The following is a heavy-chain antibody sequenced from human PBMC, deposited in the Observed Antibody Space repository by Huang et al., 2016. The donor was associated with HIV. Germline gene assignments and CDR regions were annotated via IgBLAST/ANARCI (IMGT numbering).Heavy chain of an antibody. J-gene: IGHJ3*01. Sequence: QVQLVQSGTEVKKHVASVKVSCKVYGHTFSAYYINWLRQAPGQGLQWMGWINHKDGGAKYSQMFADRFTLTRDTSVTTVYMELSRLRSDDTAIYHCARAGYIDDKDGFDVWGQGTMVTVSS. D-gene: IGHD3-9*01. CDR3: ARAGYIDDKDGFDV. V-gene: IGHV1-2*02. CDR1: GHTFSAYY. CDR2: INHKDGGA.